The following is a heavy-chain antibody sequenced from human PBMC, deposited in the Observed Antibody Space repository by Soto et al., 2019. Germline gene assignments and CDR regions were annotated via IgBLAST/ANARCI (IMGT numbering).Heavy chain of an antibody. CDR2: MNPNSGNT. V-gene: IGHV1-8*01. D-gene: IGHD4-17*01. J-gene: IGHJ6*02. CDR3: AREPTTTVGLYGMDV. Sequence: QVQLVQSGAEVKKPGVSVKVSCKASGYAFNSYDINWVRQATGQGLEWMGWMNPNSGNTGYAQKFQGRVTMTRNTSISTAYMELSSLRSEDTAVYYCAREPTTTVGLYGMDVWGQGTTVTVSS. CDR1: GYAFNSYD.